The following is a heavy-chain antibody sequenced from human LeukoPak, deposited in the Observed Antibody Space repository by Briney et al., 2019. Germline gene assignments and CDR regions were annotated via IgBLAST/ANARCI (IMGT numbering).Heavy chain of an antibody. V-gene: IGHV3-9*01. CDR3: AKDIGPEYYYDSSGYDY. CDR2: ISWNSGSI. J-gene: IGHJ4*02. Sequence: GGSLRLSCAASGFSFSTYAMSWVRQAPGKGLEWVSGISWNSGSIGYADSVKGRFTISRDNAKNSLYLQMNSLRAEDTALYYCAKDIGPEYYYDSSGYDYWGQGTLVTVSS. D-gene: IGHD3-22*01. CDR1: GFSFSTYA.